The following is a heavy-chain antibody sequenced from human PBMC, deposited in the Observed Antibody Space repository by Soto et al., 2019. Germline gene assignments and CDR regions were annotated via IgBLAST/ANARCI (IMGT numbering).Heavy chain of an antibody. CDR3: ASARAYYYDSSVYSH. V-gene: IGHV4-4*02. D-gene: IGHD3-22*01. CDR1: GGYISSSNW. J-gene: IGHJ4*02. CDR2: IYHSGST. Sequence: PSEPQSHSRAVSGGYISSSNWWSWVRQPPGKGLEWIGEIYHSGSTNYNPSLKSRVTISVDKSKNQFSLKLSSVTAADTAVYYCASARAYYYDSSVYSHWGQGTLVTVSS.